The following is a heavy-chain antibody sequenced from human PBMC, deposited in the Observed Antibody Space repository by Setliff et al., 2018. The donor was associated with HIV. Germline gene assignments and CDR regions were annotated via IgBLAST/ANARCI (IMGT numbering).Heavy chain of an antibody. CDR3: ASDGRQQLVRAYSSGWGNYYYYYMDV. D-gene: IGHD6-19*01. Sequence: GASVKVSCKASGYTFTNYAIHWARQAPGQRLEWMGWINPGNGNTKYSQRFQGRVTITADESTSTAYMELSSLRSEDTAVYYCASDGRQQLVRAYSSGWGNYYYYYMDVWGKGTTVTVSS. V-gene: IGHV1-3*01. CDR1: GYTFTNYA. CDR2: INPGNGNT. J-gene: IGHJ6*03.